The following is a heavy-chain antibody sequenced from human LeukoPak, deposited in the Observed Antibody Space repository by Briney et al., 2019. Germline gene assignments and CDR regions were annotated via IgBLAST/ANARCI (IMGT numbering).Heavy chain of an antibody. CDR1: GGSISSFY. CDR3: ARVPVPAAIHDNWFDP. CDR2: IYYSGST. Sequence: PSETLSLTCTVSGGSISSFYWSWIRQPPGKGLEWIGYIYYSGSTNYNPSLKSRVTISVDTSKNQFSLKLSSVTAADTAVYYCARVPVPAAIHDNWFDPWGQGTLVTVSS. J-gene: IGHJ5*02. D-gene: IGHD2-2*01. V-gene: IGHV4-59*01.